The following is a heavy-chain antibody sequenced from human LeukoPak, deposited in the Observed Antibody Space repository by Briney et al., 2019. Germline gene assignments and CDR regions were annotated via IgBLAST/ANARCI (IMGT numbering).Heavy chain of an antibody. V-gene: IGHV1-69*01. Sequence: GSSVKVSCKASGGTFSSYAISWVRQAPGQGLEWMGGIIPIFGTANYAQKFQGRVTITADESTSTAYMELSSLRSEDTAVYYCARNRGFWSGYYNYYYYGMDVWGQGTTVTVSS. D-gene: IGHD3-3*01. J-gene: IGHJ6*02. CDR2: IIPIFGTA. CDR1: GGTFSSYA. CDR3: ARNRGFWSGYYNYYYYGMDV.